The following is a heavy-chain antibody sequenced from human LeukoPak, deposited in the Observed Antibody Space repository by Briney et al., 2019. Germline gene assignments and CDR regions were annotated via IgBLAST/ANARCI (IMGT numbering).Heavy chain of an antibody. CDR1: GCTFTGYY. J-gene: IGHJ5*02. CDR3: AKPSGSRYNWNPREGWFDP. CDR2: INPNSGGT. V-gene: IGHV1-2*02. Sequence: RWASVKVSCKASGCTFTGYYMHWVRQAPGQGLEWMGWINPNSGGTNYAQKFQGRVTMTRDTSISTAYMELSRLRSDDTAVYYCAKPSGSRYNWNPREGWFDPWGQGTLVTVSS. D-gene: IGHD1-20*01.